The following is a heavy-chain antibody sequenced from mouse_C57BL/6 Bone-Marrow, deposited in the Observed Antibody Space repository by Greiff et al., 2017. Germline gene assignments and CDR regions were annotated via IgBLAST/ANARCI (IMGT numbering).Heavy chain of an antibody. J-gene: IGHJ2*01. CDR1: GFNIKDDY. CDR2: IDPENGDT. CDR3: TTRYYGNYGY. Sequence: EVKLMESGAELVRPGASVKLSCTASGFNIKDDYMHWVKQRPEQGLEWIGWIDPENGDTEYASKFQGKATITADTSSNTAYLQLSSLTSEDTAVYYCTTRYYGNYGYWGQGTTLTVSS. V-gene: IGHV14-4*01. D-gene: IGHD2-1*01.